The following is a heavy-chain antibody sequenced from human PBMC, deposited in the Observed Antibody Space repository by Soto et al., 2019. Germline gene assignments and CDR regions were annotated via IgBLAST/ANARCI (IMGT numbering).Heavy chain of an antibody. V-gene: IGHV3-30-3*01. D-gene: IGHD1-26*01. CDR2: ISYDGSNK. CDR3: AREEPSGEGAYDY. Sequence: QVQLVESGGGVVQPGRSLRLSCAASGFTFSSYAMHWVRQAPGKGLEWVAVISYDGSNKYYADSVKGRFTISRDNSKNTLYLQMNSLRAEDTAVYYCAREEPSGEGAYDYWCQGTLVTVSS. J-gene: IGHJ4*02. CDR1: GFTFSSYA.